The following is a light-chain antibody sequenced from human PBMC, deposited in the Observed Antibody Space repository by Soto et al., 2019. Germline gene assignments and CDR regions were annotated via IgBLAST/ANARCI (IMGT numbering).Light chain of an antibody. CDR3: CSFTSSITQV. CDR1: SSDFGNYNL. CDR2: EVN. V-gene: IGLV2-23*02. Sequence: QSVLTQPASVSGSPGQSITISCTGTSSDFGNYNLVSWYQQHPGKVPKLILFEVNKRPSGVSGRFSGSNSGNTASLTISGLQAEDEAYYYCCSFTSSITQVFGTGTKLTVL. J-gene: IGLJ1*01.